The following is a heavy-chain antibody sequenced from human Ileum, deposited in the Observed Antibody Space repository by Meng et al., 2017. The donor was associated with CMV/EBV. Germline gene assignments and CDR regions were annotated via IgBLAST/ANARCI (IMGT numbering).Heavy chain of an antibody. V-gene: IGHV3-23*01. CDR2: ISGSGGST. D-gene: IGHD6-13*01. CDR3: AKASMAIAAARDRFDP. Sequence: SGFTFSSYARSWVRQAPGKGLEWVSAISGSGGSTYYADSVKGRFTISRDNSKNTLYLQMNSLRAEDTAVYYCAKASMAIAAARDRFDPWGQGTLVTVSS. J-gene: IGHJ5*02. CDR1: GFTFSSYA.